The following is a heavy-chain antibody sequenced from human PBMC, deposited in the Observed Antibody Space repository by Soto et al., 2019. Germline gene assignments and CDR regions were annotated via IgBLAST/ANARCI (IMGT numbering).Heavy chain of an antibody. CDR3: ARRPGRNVTKAGFDP. D-gene: IGHD2-8*01. CDR2: IYYSGST. Sequence: SETLSLTCTVSGGSISSGGYYWSWIRQHPGKGLEWIGYIYYSGSTYYNPSLKSRVTISVDTSKNQFSLKLSSVTAADTAVYYCARRPGRNVTKAGFDPWGQGTLVTVSS. CDR1: GGSISSGGYY. V-gene: IGHV4-31*03. J-gene: IGHJ5*02.